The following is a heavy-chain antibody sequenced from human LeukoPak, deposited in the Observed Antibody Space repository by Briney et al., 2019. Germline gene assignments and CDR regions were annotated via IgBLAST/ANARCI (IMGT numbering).Heavy chain of an antibody. Sequence: PGGSLRLSCAASGFTFSSYGMPWVRQAPGKGLEWVAVIWYDGSNKYYADSVKGRFTISRDNSKNTLYLQMNSLRAEDTAVYYCARGAYYYDSSGYCLVPTDFDYWGQGTLVTVSS. V-gene: IGHV3-33*01. CDR1: GFTFSSYG. CDR2: IWYDGSNK. D-gene: IGHD3-22*01. CDR3: ARGAYYYDSSGYCLVPTDFDY. J-gene: IGHJ4*02.